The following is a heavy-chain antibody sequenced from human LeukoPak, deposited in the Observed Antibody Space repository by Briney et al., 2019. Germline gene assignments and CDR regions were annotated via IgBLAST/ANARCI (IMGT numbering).Heavy chain of an antibody. D-gene: IGHD3-3*01. V-gene: IGHV3-48*02. CDR3: AQFDVLSGYYSGFDV. CDR2: ISSSSSTI. CDR1: GFTFSSYS. J-gene: IGHJ6*02. Sequence: PGGSLRLSCAASGFTFSSYSMNWVRQAPGKGLEWVSYISSSSSTIYYADSVKGRFTISRDNAKNSLYLQMNSLRDEDTAVYYCAQFDVLSGYYSGFDVWGQGTTVIVSS.